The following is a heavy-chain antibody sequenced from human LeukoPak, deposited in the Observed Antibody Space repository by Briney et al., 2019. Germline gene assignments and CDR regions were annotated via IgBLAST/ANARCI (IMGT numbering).Heavy chain of an antibody. Sequence: ASVKVSCKASGFTFTSSAVQWVRQARGQRLEWIGWIVVGSGNTNYAQKFQEKVTITRDMSTSIAYMELSSLRSEDTAVYYCAADLPGSGSYSYYYYYYYMDVWGKGTTVTVSS. CDR1: GFTFTSSA. V-gene: IGHV1-58*01. J-gene: IGHJ6*03. CDR3: AADLPGSGSYSYYYYYYYMDV. D-gene: IGHD3-10*01. CDR2: IVVGSGNT.